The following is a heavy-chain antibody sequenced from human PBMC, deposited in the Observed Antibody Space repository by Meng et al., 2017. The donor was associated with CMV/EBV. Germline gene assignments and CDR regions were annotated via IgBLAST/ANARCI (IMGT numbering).Heavy chain of an antibody. CDR2: ISSSSSYI. D-gene: IGHD3-22*01. J-gene: IGHJ2*01. Sequence: GGSLRLSCAASGFIFSSYTMNWVRQAPGKGLEWVSSISSSSSYISYADSVKGRFTISRDNAKDTLHLQMDSLRVEDSAVYYCARDHHLMYYYDTSGYSPWGPSTLLPISS. CDR1: GFIFSSYT. V-gene: IGHV3-21*01. CDR3: ARDHHLMYYYDTSGYSP.